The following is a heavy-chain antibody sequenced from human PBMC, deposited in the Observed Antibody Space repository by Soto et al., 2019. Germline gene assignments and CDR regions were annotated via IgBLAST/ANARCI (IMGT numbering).Heavy chain of an antibody. CDR1: GGSISSGGYY. V-gene: IGHV4-39*01. D-gene: IGHD3-9*01. Sequence: PSETLSLTCTVSGGSISSGGYYWTWIRQHPGKGLEWIWYNYYCGSTYYNPSLKSRVTISVDTSKNQFSLKLSSVTAADTAVYYCASGYDILTGYPRGDYYGMDVWGQGTTVTVS. CDR2: NYYCGST. CDR3: ASGYDILTGYPRGDYYGMDV. J-gene: IGHJ6*02.